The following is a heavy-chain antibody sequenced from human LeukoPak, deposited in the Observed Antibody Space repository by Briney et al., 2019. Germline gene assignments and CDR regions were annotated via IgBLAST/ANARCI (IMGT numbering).Heavy chain of an antibody. CDR2: ISSSSSTI. J-gene: IGHJ4*02. CDR3: ARSRGGMIVVVMDY. V-gene: IGHV3-48*04. D-gene: IGHD3-22*01. Sequence: GGSLRLSCAASGFTFSSYSMNWVRQAPGKGLEWVSYISSSSSTIYYADSVKGRFTISRDNAKNSLYLQMNSLRAEDTAVYYCARSRGGMIVVVMDYWGQGTLVTVSS. CDR1: GFTFSSYS.